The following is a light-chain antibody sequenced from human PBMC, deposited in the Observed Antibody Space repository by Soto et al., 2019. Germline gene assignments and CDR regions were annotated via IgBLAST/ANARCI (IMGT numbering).Light chain of an antibody. CDR1: QSVSSSY. V-gene: IGKV3D-15*01. Sequence: EIVLTQPPGTLSLSPGERATLSCRASQSVSSSYLAWYQQKVGQTPRLLIHGASTRATGIAARFSGSGSGTEFTLTISGLQSEDFATYYCQQYNNWPVTFGGGTKVDIK. CDR3: QQYNNWPVT. CDR2: GAS. J-gene: IGKJ4*01.